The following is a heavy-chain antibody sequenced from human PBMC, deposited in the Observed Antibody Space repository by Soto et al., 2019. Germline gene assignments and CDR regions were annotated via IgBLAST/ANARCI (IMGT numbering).Heavy chain of an antibody. CDR2: ISGSGGST. CDR1: GFTFSLYA. V-gene: IGHV3-23*01. J-gene: IGHJ4*02. Sequence: AGSLRLSCAASGFTFSLYAMSWVRQAQGKGLEWVSAISGSGGSTYYADSVKGRFTISRDNSKNTLYLQMNSLRAEDTAVYYCAKDAGGRIAVAGVVDYWGQGTLVTVSS. CDR3: AKDAGGRIAVAGVVDY. D-gene: IGHD6-19*01.